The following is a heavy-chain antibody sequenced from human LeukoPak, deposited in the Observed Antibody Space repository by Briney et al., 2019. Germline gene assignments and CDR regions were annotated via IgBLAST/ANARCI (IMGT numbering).Heavy chain of an antibody. Sequence: ASVKVSCKASGGTFSSYAISWVRQAPGQGLEWMGWINPDNGGTNYAQKFQGRVTMTRDTSISTAYMELGRLRSDDTAVYYCARGGYYDILTGALTKNWFDPWGQGTLVTVSS. CDR3: ARGGYYDILTGALTKNWFDP. CDR2: INPDNGGT. D-gene: IGHD3-9*01. J-gene: IGHJ5*02. CDR1: GGTFSSYA. V-gene: IGHV1-2*02.